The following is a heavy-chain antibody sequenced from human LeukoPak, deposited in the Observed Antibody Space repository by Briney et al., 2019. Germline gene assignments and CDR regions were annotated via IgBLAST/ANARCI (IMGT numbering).Heavy chain of an antibody. CDR2: IYYTAST. Sequence: SETLSLTCPVPGGSTRSNYWSWIRQPPGKAPEWIGYIYYTASTNYNPSLKSRVTISLDTSKNQFSLNLISVTAADTAMYYCAREVSSWSFDLWGQGTLVTVSS. D-gene: IGHD6-13*01. J-gene: IGHJ4*02. V-gene: IGHV4-59*01. CDR3: AREVSSWSFDL. CDR1: GGSTRSNY.